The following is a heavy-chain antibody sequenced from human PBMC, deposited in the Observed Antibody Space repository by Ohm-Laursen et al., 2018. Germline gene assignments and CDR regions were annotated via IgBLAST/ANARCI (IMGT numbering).Heavy chain of an antibody. Sequence: SLRLSCTAPGFTFSTYDMNWVRQAPGKGLEWVSHISSSTSVIYYADSVRGRFTISRDNAKNSLYLQMNSLRAEDTAVYYCAREIGSGSSGPWGQGTLVTVSS. D-gene: IGHD3-22*01. CDR3: AREIGSGSSGP. CDR1: GFTFSTYD. J-gene: IGHJ5*02. V-gene: IGHV3-48*01. CDR2: ISSSTSVI.